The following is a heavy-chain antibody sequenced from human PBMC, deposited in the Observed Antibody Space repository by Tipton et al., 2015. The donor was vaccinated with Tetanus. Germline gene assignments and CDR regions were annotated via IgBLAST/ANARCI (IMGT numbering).Heavy chain of an antibody. CDR2: IDPNSGGT. Sequence: QLVQSGAEVKKPGASVKVSCKASGYTFTGYYMYWVRQAPGQGLEWMGWIDPNSGGTVYAQKFQGRVTMTRGTSSSTAYMELRSLRSDDTAVYYCARDRGDYIYYGMDVWGPGTTVTVS. J-gene: IGHJ6*02. D-gene: IGHD3-22*01. CDR1: GYTFTGYY. V-gene: IGHV1-2*02. CDR3: ARDRGDYIYYGMDV.